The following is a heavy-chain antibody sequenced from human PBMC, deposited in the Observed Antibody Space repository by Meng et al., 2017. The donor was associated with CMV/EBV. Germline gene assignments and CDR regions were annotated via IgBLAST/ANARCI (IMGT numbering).Heavy chain of an antibody. D-gene: IGHD3-3*01. CDR1: GGSFSGYY. V-gene: IGHV4-34*01. J-gene: IGHJ4*02. CDR3: ARALPKGITIFGVVHDY. CDR2: INHNGST. Sequence: SETLSLTCAVYGGSFSGYYWSWIRQPPGKGLEWIGEINHNGSTNYNPSLKSRVTISVDTSKNQFSLKLSSVTAADTAVYYCARALPKGITIFGVVHDYWGQGTLVTVSS.